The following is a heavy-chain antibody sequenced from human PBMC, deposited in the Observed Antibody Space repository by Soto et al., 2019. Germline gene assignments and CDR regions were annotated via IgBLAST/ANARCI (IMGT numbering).Heavy chain of an antibody. V-gene: IGHV4-30-4*01. CDR3: VRTAREGAVAPHWFDR. CDR2: VYYTGST. D-gene: IGHD2-21*02. CDR1: GASIRSTDYY. J-gene: IGHJ5*02. Sequence: SETLSLTCTVSGASIRSTDYYWSWIHQAPGKGLEWIGYVYYTGSTYYNPSLMSRLTISVDTSKNQFSLKLTSVTAAETAVYYCVRTAREGAVAPHWFDRWGQGTQVTVSS.